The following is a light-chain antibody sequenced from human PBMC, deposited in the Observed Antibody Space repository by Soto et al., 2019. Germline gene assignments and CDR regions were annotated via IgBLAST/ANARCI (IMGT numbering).Light chain of an antibody. CDR1: QSVSSY. Sequence: EIVLTQSPATLSLSPGERATLSCRASQSVSSYLAWYQQKPGQAPRLLIYEASSRATGIPDRFSGSGSGTDFTLTISRLEPEDFAVYYCQQYRTFGQGTKVDIK. CDR2: EAS. V-gene: IGKV3-11*01. CDR3: QQYRT. J-gene: IGKJ1*01.